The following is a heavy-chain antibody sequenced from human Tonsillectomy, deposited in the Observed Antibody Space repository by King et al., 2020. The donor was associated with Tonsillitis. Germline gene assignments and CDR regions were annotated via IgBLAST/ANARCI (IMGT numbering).Heavy chain of an antibody. CDR2: ISYDGSDK. CDR1: GFIFSYYG. J-gene: IGHJ2*01. V-gene: IGHV3-30*18. CDR3: AKGGPEGVTPVWRWYFDL. D-gene: IGHD4-23*01. Sequence: VQLVESGGGVVQPGRSLRLSCAASGFIFSYYGMHWVRQAPGKGLEWVAVISYDGSDKYYADSVKGRFTISRDNSKNTLYLQMSSLRAEDTAVYYCAKGGPEGVTPVWRWYFDLWGRGTLVTVSS.